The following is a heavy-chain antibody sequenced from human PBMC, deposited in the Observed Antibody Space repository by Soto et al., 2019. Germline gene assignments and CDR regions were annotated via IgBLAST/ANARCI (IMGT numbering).Heavy chain of an antibody. CDR3: ARELTGFLNWNFRPYYYYYGMDV. CDR1: GFTFSSYA. V-gene: IGHV3-30-3*01. D-gene: IGHD1-7*01. CDR2: ISYDGSNK. Sequence: QVQLVESGGGVVQPGRSLRLSCAASGFTFSSYAMHWVRQAPGKGLEWVAVISYDGSNKYDADSVKGRFTISRDNSKNTLYLQMNSLRAEDTGVYYCARELTGFLNWNFRPYYYYYGMDVWGQGTTVTGSS. J-gene: IGHJ6*02.